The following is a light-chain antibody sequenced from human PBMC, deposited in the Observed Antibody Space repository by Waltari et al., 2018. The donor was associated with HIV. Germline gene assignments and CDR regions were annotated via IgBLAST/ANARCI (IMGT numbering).Light chain of an antibody. CDR3: QQSFNNPRT. J-gene: IGKJ1*01. CDR2: AAS. CDR1: QSVSTF. V-gene: IGKV1-39*01. Sequence: DIQLTQSPPSLPTSVGDRVTITCRASQSVSTFLNWYQQKPGKAPELLIYAASNLQSGVPSRFSGTGSGTDFTLTISSLHPEDSAIYFCQQSFNNPRTFGQGTKVEIK.